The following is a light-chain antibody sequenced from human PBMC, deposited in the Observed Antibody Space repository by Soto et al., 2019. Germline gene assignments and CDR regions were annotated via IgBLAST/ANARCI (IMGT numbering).Light chain of an antibody. CDR1: QSIDSY. CDR2: AAS. J-gene: IGKJ1*01. V-gene: IGKV1-39*01. Sequence: DIQMTQSPSSLSASVGDRVTIPCRASQSIDSYLNWYQQKPGEAPKLLIYAASTLQSGVPSRFSGSGSGTDFTLTISTLQPEDFTTYYCQQSYSTPRTFGQGTKV. CDR3: QQSYSTPRT.